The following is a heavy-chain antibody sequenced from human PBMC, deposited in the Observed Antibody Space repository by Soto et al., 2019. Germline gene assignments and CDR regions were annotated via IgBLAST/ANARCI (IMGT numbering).Heavy chain of an antibody. V-gene: IGHV3-66*01. Sequence: PGGYLRLSGAASGFTVSSNYMSWVRQAPGEGLECVSVIYGGGGTYYTDSVKGRFTISRDKSKNTLYLQMNSLRAEDTAVYYCARGSSKSYFGYYYYGMDVWCQGATVTVPS. J-gene: IGHJ6*02. CDR3: ARGSSKSYFGYYYYGMDV. CDR2: IYGGGGT. CDR1: GFTVSSNY. D-gene: IGHD3-10*01.